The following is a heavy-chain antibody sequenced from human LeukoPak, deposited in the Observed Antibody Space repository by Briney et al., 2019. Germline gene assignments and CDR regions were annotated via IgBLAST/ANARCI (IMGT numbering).Heavy chain of an antibody. CDR1: GFTFSNYG. V-gene: IGHV3-23*01. CDR3: AKADYGDFAFDY. J-gene: IGHJ4*02. CDR2: ITRSGGDT. D-gene: IGHD4-17*01. Sequence: GGSLRLSCEASGFTFSNYGMSWVRQAPGMGLEWVAAITRSGGDTYYADSVKGRFTIFRDNSKNTLSLQMNSLRAEDKAVYYCAKADYGDFAFDYWGQGTLVTVSS.